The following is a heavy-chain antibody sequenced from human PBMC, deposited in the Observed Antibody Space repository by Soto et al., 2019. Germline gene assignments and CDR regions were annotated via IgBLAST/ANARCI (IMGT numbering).Heavy chain of an antibody. CDR2: TYYRSKWYN. D-gene: IGHD6-6*01. V-gene: IGHV6-1*01. Sequence: QTLSLTRAMSVEGVSSNRAASNWISQSPSRGLEWLGRTYYRSKWYNDYAVSVKSRITINPDTSKNQFSLQLNSVTPEDTAVYYCARELEAAHKGWFEPWGQGTLGTVSS. CDR3: ARELEAAHKGWFEP. J-gene: IGHJ5*02. CDR1: VEGVSSNRAA.